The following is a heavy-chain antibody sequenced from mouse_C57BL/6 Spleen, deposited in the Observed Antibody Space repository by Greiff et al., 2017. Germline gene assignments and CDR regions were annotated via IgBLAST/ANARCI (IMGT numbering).Heavy chain of an antibody. J-gene: IGHJ3*01. CDR2: INPNNGGT. V-gene: IGHV1-26*01. CDR1: GYTFTDYY. D-gene: IGHD1-1*01. CDR3: AREGLLRYSWFAY. Sequence: EVQLQQSGPELVKPGASVKISCKASGYTFTDYYMNWVKQSHGKSLEWIGDINPNNGGTSYNQKFKGKATLTVDKSSSTAYMELRSLTSENSAVYYCAREGLLRYSWFAYWGQGTLVTVSA.